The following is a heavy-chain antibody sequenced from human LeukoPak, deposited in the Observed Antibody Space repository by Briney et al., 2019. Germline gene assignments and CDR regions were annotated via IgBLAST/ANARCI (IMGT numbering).Heavy chain of an antibody. CDR2: ISSSSSYI. V-gene: IGHV3-21*01. Sequence: GGSLRLSCAASGFTFSSYSMNWVRQAPGKGLEWVSSISSSSSYIYYADSVKGRFTISRDNAKNSLYLQMNSLRAEDTAVYCCARGSVDTAMAVDYWDQGTLVTVSS. D-gene: IGHD5-18*01. CDR3: ARGSVDTAMAVDY. J-gene: IGHJ4*02. CDR1: GFTFSSYS.